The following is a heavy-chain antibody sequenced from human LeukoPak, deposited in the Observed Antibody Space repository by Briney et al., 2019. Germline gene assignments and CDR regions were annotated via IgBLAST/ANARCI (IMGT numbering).Heavy chain of an antibody. CDR2: IYYSGST. D-gene: IGHD3-9*01. V-gene: IGHV4-39*01. CDR3: ARQDILTGYYNWFDP. J-gene: IGHJ5*02. CDR1: GGSISSSSYY. Sequence: SETLSLTCTVSGGSISSSSYYWGWIRLPPGKGLEWIGSIYYSGSTYYNPSLKSRVTISVDTSKNQFSLKLSSVTAADTAVYYCARQDILTGYYNWFDPWGQGTLVAVSS.